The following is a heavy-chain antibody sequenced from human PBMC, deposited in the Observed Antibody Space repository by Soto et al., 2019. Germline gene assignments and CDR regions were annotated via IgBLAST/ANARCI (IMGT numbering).Heavy chain of an antibody. Sequence: QPGGSLRLSCAASGFTFSSYAMSWVRQAPGKGLEWVSAISGSGGSTYYADSVKGRFTISRDNSKNTLYLQMNSLRAEDTAVYYCAKSGRSRYSSYYFDYWGQGTLVTSPQ. V-gene: IGHV3-23*01. D-gene: IGHD5-18*01. CDR3: AKSGRSRYSSYYFDY. CDR1: GFTFSSYA. J-gene: IGHJ4*02. CDR2: ISGSGGST.